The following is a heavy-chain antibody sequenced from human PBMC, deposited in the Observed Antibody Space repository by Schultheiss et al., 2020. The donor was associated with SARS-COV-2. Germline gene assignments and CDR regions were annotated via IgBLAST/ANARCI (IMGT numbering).Heavy chain of an antibody. D-gene: IGHD3-16*01. CDR2: IDWDDDK. CDR1: GFSLSTSGVG. J-gene: IGHJ2*01. Sequence: SGPTLVKPTQTLTLTCTFSGFSLSTSGVGVGWIRQPPGKALEWLARIDWDDDKRYSPSLKSRLTITKDTSKNQVVLTMTNMDPVDTATYYCAHSTSCAYSLPDWYSDLWRRGILGTVSS. CDR3: AHSTSCAYSLPDWYSDL. V-gene: IGHV2-5*02.